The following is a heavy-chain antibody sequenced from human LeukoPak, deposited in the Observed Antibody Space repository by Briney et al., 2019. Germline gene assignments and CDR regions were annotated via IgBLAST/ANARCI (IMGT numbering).Heavy chain of an antibody. CDR2: ISYDGSNK. D-gene: IGHD2-21*01. CDR1: GFTFSSYA. J-gene: IGHJ4*02. V-gene: IGHV3-30-3*01. Sequence: GRSLRLSCAASGFTFSSYAMHWVRQAPGKGLEWVAVISYDGSNKYYADSVKGRFTISRDNSKNTLYLQMNSLRAEDTAVYYCARAYYCGGDCYLYYFDYWGQGTLVTASS. CDR3: ARAYYCGGDCYLYYFDY.